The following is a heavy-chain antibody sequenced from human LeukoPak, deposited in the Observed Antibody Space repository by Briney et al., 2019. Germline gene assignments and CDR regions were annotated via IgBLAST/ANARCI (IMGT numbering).Heavy chain of an antibody. J-gene: IGHJ3*02. D-gene: IGHD2-2*03. Sequence: GGSLRLSCAASGFTFSSYAMSWVRQAPGKGLEWVSAISGSGGSTYYADSVKGRFTISRDNSKNTLYLQMNSLRAEDTAVYYCAKVLDIVVVPAASAVDIWGQGTMVTVSS. CDR3: AKVLDIVVVPAASAVDI. CDR2: ISGSGGST. V-gene: IGHV3-23*01. CDR1: GFTFSSYA.